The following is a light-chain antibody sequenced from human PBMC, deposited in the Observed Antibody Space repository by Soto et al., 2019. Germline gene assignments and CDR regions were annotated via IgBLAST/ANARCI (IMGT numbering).Light chain of an antibody. Sequence: EIVLTQSPGTLSLSPGERATLSCRASEFLSSSYLVWYQQRPGQAPRLLIYAASRSATGIPDRFSGSGSATEYTLTINTLEPEDFAEYYCQQQGTFGQGTKLEIK. V-gene: IGKV3-20*01. CDR3: QQQGT. CDR1: EFLSSSY. CDR2: AAS. J-gene: IGKJ2*01.